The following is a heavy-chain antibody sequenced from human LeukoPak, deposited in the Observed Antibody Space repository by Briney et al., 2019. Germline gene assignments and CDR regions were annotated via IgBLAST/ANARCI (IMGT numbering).Heavy chain of an antibody. CDR2: IYHSGST. Sequence: PSETLSLTCTVSGYSISSGYYWGWIRQPPGKGLEWIGSIYHSGSTYYNPSLKSRVTISVDTSKNQFSLKLSSVTAADTAVYYCARDKLMVYVVYWGQGTLVTVSS. CDR3: ARDKLMVYVVY. J-gene: IGHJ4*02. CDR1: GYSISSGYY. V-gene: IGHV4-38-2*02. D-gene: IGHD2-8*01.